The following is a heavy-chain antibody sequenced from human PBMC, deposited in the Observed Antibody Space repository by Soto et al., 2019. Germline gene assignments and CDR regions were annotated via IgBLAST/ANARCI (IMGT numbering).Heavy chain of an antibody. Sequence: SLTCTVSGGSISSYYWSWIRQPPGKGLEWIGYIFYTGSTKYNPSLKSRVTISVDRSRNHFSLNLSSVTAADTAVYYCARDKGRYDSGMDVWGQGTTVTVSS. D-gene: IGHD3-9*01. CDR3: ARDKGRYDSGMDV. J-gene: IGHJ6*02. CDR2: IFYTGST. V-gene: IGHV4-59*01. CDR1: GGSISSYY.